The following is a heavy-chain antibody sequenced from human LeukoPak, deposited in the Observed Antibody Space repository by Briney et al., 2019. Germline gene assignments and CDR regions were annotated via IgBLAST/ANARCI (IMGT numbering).Heavy chain of an antibody. CDR1: GLTFSTAW. Sequence: PGGSLRLSCAASGLTFSTAWMSWVRQAPGKGLEWVGRIKSKVDGETIDYAAPVKGRFTISRDDSRDTLYLEMNRLNTEDTAVYYCITDPGAWQPIWSQGTLVTVSS. CDR2: IKSKVDGETI. J-gene: IGHJ3*02. D-gene: IGHD3-10*01. CDR3: ITDPGAWQPI. V-gene: IGHV3-15*01.